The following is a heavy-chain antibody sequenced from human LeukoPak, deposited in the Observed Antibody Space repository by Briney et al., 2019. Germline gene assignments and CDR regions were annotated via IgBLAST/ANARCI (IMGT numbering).Heavy chain of an antibody. CDR3: AREGQGDGYIRY. CDR2: IYYSGST. V-gene: IGHV4-39*07. CDR1: GGSISSRSCY. D-gene: IGHD5-24*01. Sequence: SETLFLTCTVSGGSISSRSCYWGWIRQPPGKGLEWIGSIYYSGSTYYNPYLKSRVTISVDTSKNQFSLKLSSVTAADTAVYYCAREGQGDGYIRYWGQGTLVTVSS. J-gene: IGHJ4*02.